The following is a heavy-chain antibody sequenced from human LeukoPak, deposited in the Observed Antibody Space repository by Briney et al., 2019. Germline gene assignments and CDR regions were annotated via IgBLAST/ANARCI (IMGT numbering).Heavy chain of an antibody. J-gene: IGHJ5*02. V-gene: IGHV4-4*07. CDR3: ARDPIVGATLGLFDP. D-gene: IGHD1-26*01. CDR1: GGSMSSYY. Sequence: KPSETLSLTCTVSGGSMSSYYWSWIRQPAGKGLEWIGRIYTSGSTNYNPSLKSRVTMSVDTSKNQFSLKLSSVTAADTAVYYCARDPIVGATLGLFDPWGQGTLVTVSS. CDR2: IYTSGST.